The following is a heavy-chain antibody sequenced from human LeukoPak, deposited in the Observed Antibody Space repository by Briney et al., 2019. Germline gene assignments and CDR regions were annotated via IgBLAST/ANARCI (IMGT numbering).Heavy chain of an antibody. CDR1: GGSISSSNW. Sequence: SETLSLTCAVSGGSISSSNWWSWVRQPPGKGLEWIGEIYHSGSTNYNPSLKSRVTISVDTSKNQFSLKLSSVTAADTAVYYCARAGGYYDSSGYRLNWFDPWGQGTLVTVSS. CDR2: IYHSGST. D-gene: IGHD3-22*01. CDR3: ARAGGYYDSSGYRLNWFDP. V-gene: IGHV4-4*02. J-gene: IGHJ5*02.